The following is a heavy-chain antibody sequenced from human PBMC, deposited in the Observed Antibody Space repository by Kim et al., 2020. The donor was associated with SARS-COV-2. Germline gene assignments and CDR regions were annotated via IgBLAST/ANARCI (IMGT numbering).Heavy chain of an antibody. J-gene: IGHJ4*02. D-gene: IGHD3-22*01. CDR1: DGSISSSKYY. CDR3: ARVDSSAYLPFDY. V-gene: IGHV4-39*07. CDR2: IYYSGST. Sequence: SETLSLTCTVSDGSISSSKYYWGWIRQPPGKGLEWIGSIYYSGSTYYNPSLKSRVTISVDTSKNQFSLKLSSVTAADTAVYYCARVDSSAYLPFDYWGQGTLVTVSS.